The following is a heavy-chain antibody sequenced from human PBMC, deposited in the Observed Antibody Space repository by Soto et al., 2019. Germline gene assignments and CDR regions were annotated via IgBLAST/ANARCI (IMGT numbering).Heavy chain of an antibody. CDR1: GFTFSSYA. V-gene: IGHV3-30*04. Sequence: GGSLRLSCAASGFTFSSYAMHWVRQAPGKGLEWVAVISYDGSNKYYADSVKGRFTISRDNSKNTLYLQMNSLRAEDTAVYYCAKADENSSGYFDYWGQGTLVTVSS. CDR2: ISYDGSNK. J-gene: IGHJ4*02. CDR3: AKADENSSGYFDY. D-gene: IGHD3-22*01.